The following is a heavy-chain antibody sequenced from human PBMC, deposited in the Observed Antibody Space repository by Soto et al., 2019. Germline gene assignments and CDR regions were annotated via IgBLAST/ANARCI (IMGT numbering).Heavy chain of an antibody. CDR2: IIPILGIA. Sequence: GASVKVSCKASGGTFSSYTISWVRQAPGQGLEWMGKIIPILGIANYAQKFQGRVTITADKSKSTAYMELSSLRSEDTAVYYCARSRRGAYSSGCYSLSGYYNYGIDVWGQGTKVTVSS. V-gene: IGHV1-69*02. J-gene: IGHJ6*02. D-gene: IGHD6-19*01. CDR3: ARSRRGAYSSGCYSLSGYYNYGIDV. CDR1: GGTFSSYT.